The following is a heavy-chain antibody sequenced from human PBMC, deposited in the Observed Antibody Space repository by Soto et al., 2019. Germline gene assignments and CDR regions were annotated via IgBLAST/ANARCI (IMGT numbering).Heavy chain of an antibody. CDR3: ARGGIPPSGYGIAYAMDV. CDR2: VFYTGFT. J-gene: IGHJ6*02. D-gene: IGHD1-26*01. V-gene: IGHV4-39*01. CDR1: GGSISGSYYY. Sequence: SETLSLTCAVSGGSISGSYYYWAWLRQSPGKGPEWIGSVFYTGFTSYNPSLESRVSVSVDTSKSQFSLKLSAVTAADTAVYYCARGGIPPSGYGIAYAMDVWGQGTTVTVSS.